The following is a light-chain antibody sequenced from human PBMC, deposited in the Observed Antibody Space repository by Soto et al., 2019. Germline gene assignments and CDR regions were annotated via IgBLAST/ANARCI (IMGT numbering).Light chain of an antibody. CDR2: GAS. V-gene: IGKV3-20*01. J-gene: IGKJ5*01. Sequence: EIVLTQSPGTLSLSPVERSNLYCRDGQSVSSSYLAWYQQKPGQAPRLLIYGASSRATGIPDRFSGSGSGTDFTLTIRRLEPEDFAVYYCQQYGSSPRITCGKGKRREIK. CDR3: QQYGSSPRIT. CDR1: QSVSSSY.